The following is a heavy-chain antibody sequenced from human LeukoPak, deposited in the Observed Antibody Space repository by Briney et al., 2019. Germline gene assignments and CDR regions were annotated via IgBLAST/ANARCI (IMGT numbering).Heavy chain of an antibody. J-gene: IGHJ6*02. V-gene: IGHV1-2*02. Sequence: ASVKVSCKASGYTFTDYYLHWVRQAPGQGLEWMGWINPHSGGTNYAQKFQGRVTMTRDTSISTAYMELGRLRSDDTAVYYCASLGATTIYYYGMDVWGQGTTVTVSS. CDR1: GYTFTDYY. D-gene: IGHD1-26*01. CDR2: INPHSGGT. CDR3: ASLGATTIYYYGMDV.